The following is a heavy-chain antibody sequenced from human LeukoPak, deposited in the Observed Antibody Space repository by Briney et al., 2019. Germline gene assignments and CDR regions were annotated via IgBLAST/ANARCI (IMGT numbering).Heavy chain of an antibody. CDR1: GGSISSGGYY. J-gene: IGHJ6*02. CDR3: ASTSPKPNYFGMDV. CDR2: IYYSGST. D-gene: IGHD2-2*01. V-gene: IGHV4-31*03. Sequence: PSETLSLTCTVSGGSISSGGYYWSWIRQHPGKGLEWIGYIYYSGSTYYNPSLKSRVTISVDRSKNQFSLKLNSVTAADTAVYYCASTSPKPNYFGMDVWGQGTTVTVSS.